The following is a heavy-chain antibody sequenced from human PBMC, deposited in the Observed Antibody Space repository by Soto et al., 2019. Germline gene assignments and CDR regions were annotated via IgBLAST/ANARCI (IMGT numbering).Heavy chain of an antibody. D-gene: IGHD3-10*01. J-gene: IGHJ5*02. V-gene: IGHV2-5*02. Sequence: QITLKESGPPLVKPTQTLTLTCTFTGFSFSINGVSVGWIRQPPGQALEWLALIYWDDDQRYNPSLKYRLINPKDTSRNKVVLTVTNMDPVDAATYYCAHKRDVSRGFRSWGQGTLVTVSS. CDR3: AHKRDVSRGFRS. CDR1: GFSFSINGVS. CDR2: IYWDDDQ.